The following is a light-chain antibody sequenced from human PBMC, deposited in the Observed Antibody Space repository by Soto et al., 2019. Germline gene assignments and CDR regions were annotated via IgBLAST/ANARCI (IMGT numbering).Light chain of an antibody. V-gene: IGLV2-23*02. CDR2: EVT. J-gene: IGLJ3*02. CDR3: SSYAGSSSVVV. CDR1: RSDVGSYNL. Sequence: QSALTQTASVSGSPGQSITLSCTGTRSDVGSYNLVSWYQQHPGKAPKLMIYEVTKRPSGVSLRFCGSKSGNTASLTISGLQAEDEAHYYCSSYAGSSSVVVFGGGTKLTVL.